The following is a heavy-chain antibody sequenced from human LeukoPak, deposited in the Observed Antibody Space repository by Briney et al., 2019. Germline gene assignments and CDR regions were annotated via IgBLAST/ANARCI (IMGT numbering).Heavy chain of an antibody. J-gene: IGHJ6*02. CDR1: GGSFSGYY. D-gene: IGHD2-2*02. Sequence: PSETLSLTCAVYGGSFSGYYWSWIRQPPGKGLEWIGEINHSGSTNYNPSLKSRVTISVDTSKNKFSLKLSSVTAADTAVYYCARGSGIVVVPAAIGYYYYGMDVWGQGTTVTVSS. CDR2: INHSGST. CDR3: ARGSGIVVVPAAIGYYYYGMDV. V-gene: IGHV4-34*01.